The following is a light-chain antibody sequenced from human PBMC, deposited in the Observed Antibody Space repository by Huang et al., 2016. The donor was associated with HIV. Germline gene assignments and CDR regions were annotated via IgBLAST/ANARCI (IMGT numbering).Light chain of an antibody. CDR3: QHSNNWPLT. V-gene: IGKV3-15*01. Sequence: EIVMTQSPATLSVSPGERATLSCRASQSISSNLAWYQQRPGQAPRRLIYGASTRATGNPARFSGSGSGTEFTLTISSLESEDFAVYYCQHSNNWPLTFGQGTKVDIK. CDR1: QSISSN. CDR2: GAS. J-gene: IGKJ1*01.